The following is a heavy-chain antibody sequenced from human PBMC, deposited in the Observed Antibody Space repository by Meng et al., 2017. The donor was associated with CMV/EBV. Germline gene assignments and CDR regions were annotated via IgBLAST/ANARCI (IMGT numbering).Heavy chain of an antibody. CDR2: INHSGST. CDR3: ARAPPFYGMDV. D-gene: IGHD1-14*01. CDR1: GGSISSSSYY. V-gene: IGHV4-39*07. Sequence: SETLSLTCTVSGGSISSSSYYWGWIRQPPGKGLEWIGEINHSGSTNYNPSLKSRVTISEDTSKNQFSLKLSSVTAADTAVYYCARAPPFYGMDVWGQGTTVTVSS. J-gene: IGHJ6*02.